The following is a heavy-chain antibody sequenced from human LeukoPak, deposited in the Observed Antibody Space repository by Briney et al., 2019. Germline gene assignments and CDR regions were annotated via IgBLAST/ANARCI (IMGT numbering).Heavy chain of an antibody. D-gene: IGHD2-21*01. CDR1: GGSISSYY. CDR3: ARQIGDIYLYYFDY. J-gene: IGHJ4*02. CDR2: IYTSGST. V-gene: IGHV4-4*09. Sequence: SETLSLTCTVSGGSISSYYWSWIRQPPGKGLEWIGYIYTSGSTDYNPSLKSRVTISVDTSKNQFSLKLSSVTAEDTAVYYCARQIGDIYLYYFDYWGQGTLVTVSS.